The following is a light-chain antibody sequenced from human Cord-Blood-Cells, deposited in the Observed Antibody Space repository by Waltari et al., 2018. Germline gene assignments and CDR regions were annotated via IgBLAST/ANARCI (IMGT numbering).Light chain of an antibody. Sequence: DIVLTHLPDSLAVSLGERATMNCKSSQSVLYSSNNKNYLAWYQQKPGQPPTLLIYWASTRESGVPDRFSGSGSGTDFTLTISSLQAEDVAVYYCQQYYSTPYTFGQGTKLEIK. CDR2: WAS. CDR3: QQYYSTPYT. V-gene: IGKV4-1*01. CDR1: QSVLYSSNNKNY. J-gene: IGKJ2*01.